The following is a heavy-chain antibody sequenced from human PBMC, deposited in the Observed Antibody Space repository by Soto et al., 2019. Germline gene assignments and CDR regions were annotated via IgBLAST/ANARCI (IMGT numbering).Heavy chain of an antibody. CDR2: FYTTGRA. Sequence: SETLSLTCSVSVGFISSSYWNWIRQPAGKGLEWIGRFYTTGRASYNPSLKGRPTLSGDTSKNQFSLRLGSVTAADTAVYYCAREPIVEGHPGYNWFDPWGQGILVTVSS. D-gene: IGHD3-22*01. J-gene: IGHJ5*02. CDR3: AREPIVEGHPGYNWFDP. CDR1: VGFISSSY. V-gene: IGHV4-4*07.